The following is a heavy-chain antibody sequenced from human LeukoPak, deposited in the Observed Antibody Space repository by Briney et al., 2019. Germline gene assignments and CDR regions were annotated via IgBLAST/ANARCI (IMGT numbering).Heavy chain of an antibody. V-gene: IGHV4-4*07. J-gene: IGHJ4*02. CDR1: GGSISSYY. D-gene: IGHD4-23*01. Sequence: SGTLSLTCTVSGGSISSYYWSWIRQPAGKGLEWIGRIHSSGNTNYNPSLQSRVSLSIDTSQNQFSLRLTSLTAADTAVYFCARDVGKAYWGQGLLAIVSS. CDR3: ARDVGKAY. CDR2: IHSSGNT.